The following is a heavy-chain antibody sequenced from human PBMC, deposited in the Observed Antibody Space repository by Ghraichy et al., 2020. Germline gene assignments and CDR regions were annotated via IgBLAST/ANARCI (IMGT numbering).Heavy chain of an antibody. CDR2: ISADSGST. V-gene: IGHV1-18*01. Sequence: ASVKVSCKASGYTFTTYGLNWVRQAPGQGLEWMGWISADSGSTNYAQRFQGRLTMTTDTSTTTAYMELRSLRFADTAVYYCARDRGGGGWNWFDAWGQGTPVTVSA. D-gene: IGHD6-19*01. J-gene: IGHJ5*02. CDR1: GYTFTTYG. CDR3: ARDRGGGGWNWFDA.